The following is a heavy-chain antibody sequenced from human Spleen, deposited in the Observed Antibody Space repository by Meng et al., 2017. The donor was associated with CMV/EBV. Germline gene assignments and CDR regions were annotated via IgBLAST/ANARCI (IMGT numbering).Heavy chain of an antibody. J-gene: IGHJ6*02. D-gene: IGHD6-13*01. CDR3: ASPEVSSWYRRYYYYGMDV. CDR2: IIPIFGTA. Sequence: SVKVFCKASGCTFSNYAISWVRQAPGQGLEWMGGIIPIFGTANYAQKFQGRVTITTDESTSTAYMELSSLRSEDTAVYYCASPEVSSWYRRYYYYGMDVWGQGTTVTVSS. CDR1: GCTFSNYA. V-gene: IGHV1-69*05.